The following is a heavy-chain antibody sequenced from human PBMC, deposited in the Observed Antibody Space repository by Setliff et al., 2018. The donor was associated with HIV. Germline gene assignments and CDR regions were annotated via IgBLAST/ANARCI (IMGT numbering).Heavy chain of an antibody. Sequence: ESGPTLVNPTQTLTLTCTFSGFSLSSSGVGVGWIRQPPGKALEWLALIYWDDDKRYSPFLKRRLTITKDTSKNQVVLTMTNMDPVDTATYYCGHGGWPFDYWGQGTLVTVSS. V-gene: IGHV2-5*02. D-gene: IGHD6-19*01. CDR1: GFSLSSSGVG. CDR2: IYWDDDK. J-gene: IGHJ4*02. CDR3: GHGGWPFDY.